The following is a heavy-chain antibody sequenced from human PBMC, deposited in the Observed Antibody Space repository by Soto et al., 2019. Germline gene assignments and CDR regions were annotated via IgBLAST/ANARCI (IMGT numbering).Heavy chain of an antibody. CDR1: GFTFSSYA. J-gene: IGHJ4*02. Sequence: LRLSCAASGFTFSSYAMHWVRQAPGKGLEWVAVISYDGSNKYYADSVKGRFTISRDNSKNTLYLQMNSLRAEDTAVYYCARDRYDFWSGFHFLFDYWGQGTLVTVSS. CDR2: ISYDGSNK. CDR3: ARDRYDFWSGFHFLFDY. D-gene: IGHD3-3*01. V-gene: IGHV3-30-3*01.